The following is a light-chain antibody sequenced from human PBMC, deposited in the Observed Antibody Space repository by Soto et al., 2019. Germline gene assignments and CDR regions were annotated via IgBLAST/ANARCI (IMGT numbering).Light chain of an antibody. CDR2: SAS. Sequence: DIQMTQSPSSLSPSVGDRVTITCRASQSIAGYLSWYQQKPGKAPKXLISSASSLQRGVPSRFSGSGSGTDLAITITGLQPEDGEIYDCQQSFTVPITFGQGTRLDIK. CDR3: QQSFTVPIT. CDR1: QSIAGY. V-gene: IGKV1-39*01. J-gene: IGKJ5*01.